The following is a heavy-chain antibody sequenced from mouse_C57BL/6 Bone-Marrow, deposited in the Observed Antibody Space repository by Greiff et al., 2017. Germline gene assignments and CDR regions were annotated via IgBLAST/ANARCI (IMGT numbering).Heavy chain of an antibody. CDR2: IYPRSGNT. Sequence: VQLQQSGAELVRPGASVKLSCKASGYTFTSYGISWVKQRTGQGLEWIGEIYPRSGNTYYNEKFKGKATLTADKSSSTAYMELRSLTSEDSAVYFCARWYYGRVAYWGQGTLVTVSA. D-gene: IGHD1-2*01. CDR1: GYTFTSYG. V-gene: IGHV1-81*01. CDR3: ARWYYGRVAY. J-gene: IGHJ3*01.